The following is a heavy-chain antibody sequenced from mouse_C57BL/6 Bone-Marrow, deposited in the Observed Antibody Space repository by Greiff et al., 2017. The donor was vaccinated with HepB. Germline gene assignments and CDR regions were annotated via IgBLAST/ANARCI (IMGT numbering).Heavy chain of an antibody. V-gene: IGHV1-66*01. J-gene: IGHJ2*01. CDR2: IYPGSGNT. CDR1: GYSFTSYY. Sequence: VQLQQSGPELVKPGASVKISCKASGYSFTSYYIHWVKQRPGQGLEWIGWIYPGSGNTKYNEKFKSKATLTVDKSSSTAYMQLSSLTSEDSAVYYCARSDTTVYFDYWGQGTTLTVSS. CDR3: ARSDTTVYFDY. D-gene: IGHD1-1*01.